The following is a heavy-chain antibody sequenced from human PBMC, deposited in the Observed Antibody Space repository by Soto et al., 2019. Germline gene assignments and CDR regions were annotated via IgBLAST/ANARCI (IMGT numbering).Heavy chain of an antibody. Sequence: PGESLKISCKGSGYSFTSYWIGWVRQMPGKGLEWMGIIYPGDSDTRYSPSFQGQVTISADKSISTAYLQWSSLKASDTAMYYCATRGAVVPAAIGGVYYYGMDVWGQGTTVTVSS. CDR2: IYPGDSDT. CDR3: ATRGAVVPAAIGGVYYYGMDV. CDR1: GYSFTSYW. D-gene: IGHD2-2*02. V-gene: IGHV5-51*01. J-gene: IGHJ6*02.